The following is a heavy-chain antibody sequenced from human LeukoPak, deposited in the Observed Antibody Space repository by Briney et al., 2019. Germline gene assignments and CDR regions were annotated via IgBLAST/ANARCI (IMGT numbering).Heavy chain of an antibody. D-gene: IGHD2-21*01. CDR3: AKANDMDVVGFDY. CDR2: ISGSGGST. J-gene: IGHJ4*02. V-gene: IGHV3-23*01. CDR1: GFTFSSYG. Sequence: GGSLRLSCAASGFTFSSYGMSWVRQAPGKGLEWVSAISGSGGSTYYADSVKGRFTISRDNSKNTLYLQMNSLRAEDTAVYYCAKANDMDVVGFDYWGQGTLVTVSS.